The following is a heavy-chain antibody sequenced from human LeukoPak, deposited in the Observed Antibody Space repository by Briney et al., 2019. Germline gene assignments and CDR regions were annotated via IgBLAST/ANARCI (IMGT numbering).Heavy chain of an antibody. V-gene: IGHV4-59*12. J-gene: IGHJ6*03. CDR3: ARGTGVDSSSWYRDYYYYYMDV. Sequence: SETLSLTCTVSGGSISSYYWSWIRQPPGKGLEWIGYIYYSGSTNYNPSLKSRVTISVDTSKNQFSLKLSSVTAADTAVYYCARGTGVDSSSWYRDYYYYYMDVWGKGTTVTISS. CDR2: IYYSGST. CDR1: GGSISSYY. D-gene: IGHD6-13*01.